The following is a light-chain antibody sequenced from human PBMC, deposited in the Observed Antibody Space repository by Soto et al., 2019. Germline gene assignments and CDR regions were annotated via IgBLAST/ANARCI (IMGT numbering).Light chain of an antibody. CDR3: QHYNNWPPWT. J-gene: IGKJ1*01. CDR1: QSVSSN. V-gene: IGKV3-15*01. Sequence: EIVMTQSPATLSVSPGERATLSCRASQSVSSNLAWYQQKPGQAPRFLIYGASTRATGIPARFSGSGSGTEFTLTISTLQSEDFAIYYCQHYNNWPPWTFGQGTKVDIK. CDR2: GAS.